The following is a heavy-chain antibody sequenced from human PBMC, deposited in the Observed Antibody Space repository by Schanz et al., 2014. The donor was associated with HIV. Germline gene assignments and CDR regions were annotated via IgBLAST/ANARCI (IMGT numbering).Heavy chain of an antibody. V-gene: IGHV1-2*02. Sequence: QVQLVQSGAEVKEPGASVKVSCKASGYTFTGYYLHWVRQAPGQGLEWMGWINPNSGGTNYAQKFQGRVTMTRDTSISTAYMELSRLRSDDTAVYYCARDEPRIAAVGIDYWGQGTLVTVSS. D-gene: IGHD6-13*01. CDR3: ARDEPRIAAVGIDY. CDR2: INPNSGGT. CDR1: GYTFTGYY. J-gene: IGHJ4*02.